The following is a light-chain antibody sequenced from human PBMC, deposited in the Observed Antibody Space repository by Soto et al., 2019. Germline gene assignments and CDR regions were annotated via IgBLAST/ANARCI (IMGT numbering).Light chain of an antibody. J-gene: IGLJ2*01. V-gene: IGLV1-40*01. CDR3: QSYDSSLSVHVV. CDR2: GNS. Sequence: QSVLTQPPSVSGAPGRRAPFSCTGSSSNIGAGYDVHWYQQLPGTAPKLLIYGNSNRPSGVPDRFSGSKSGTSASLAITGLQAEDEADYYCQSYDSSLSVHVVFGGGTKVTVL. CDR1: SSNIGAGYD.